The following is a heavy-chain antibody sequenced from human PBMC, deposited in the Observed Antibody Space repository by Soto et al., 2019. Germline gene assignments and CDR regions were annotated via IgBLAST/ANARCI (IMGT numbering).Heavy chain of an antibody. D-gene: IGHD3-22*01. CDR2: IYYSGST. CDR3: ARLGGYYQAFDQ. V-gene: IGHV4-61*08. CDR1: GGSISSGGYY. J-gene: IGHJ4*02. Sequence: SETLSLTCAVSGGSISSGGYYWSWFRQPPGKGLEWIGYIYYSGSTTYNPSPKSRVTISVDTSKNQFSLKLNSVTAADTAVYYCARLGGYYQAFDQWGQGSLVTVSS.